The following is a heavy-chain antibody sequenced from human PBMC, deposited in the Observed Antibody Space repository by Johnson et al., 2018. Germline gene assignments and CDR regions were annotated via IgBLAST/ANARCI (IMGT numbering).Heavy chain of an antibody. J-gene: IGHJ6*02. Sequence: VQLVESGGGLIQPGGSLRLSCAASGFTVSSNYMSWVRQAPGKGLEWVSVIYSGGSTYYADSGKGRFTISRDNSKNTLYLQRNSLRAEDTAVYYWARRADWDGSGSYYKGDYYGMDVWGQGTTVTVSS. CDR3: ARRADWDGSGSYYKGDYYGMDV. CDR2: IYSGGST. CDR1: GFTVSSNY. V-gene: IGHV3-53*01. D-gene: IGHD3-10*01.